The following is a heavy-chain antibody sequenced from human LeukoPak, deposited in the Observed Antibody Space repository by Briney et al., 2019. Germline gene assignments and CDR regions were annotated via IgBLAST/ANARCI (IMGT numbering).Heavy chain of an antibody. D-gene: IGHD2/OR15-2a*01. CDR3: ARAQEFWFDP. Sequence: SETLSLTCTVSGGSIINYYWSWVRQPPGKGLEWIGYIYSSGSTNYNPSLKSRVTILVDTSKNQFSLKLSSVTTADTAVYYCARAQEFWFDPWGQGTLVTVSS. CDR1: GGSIINYY. CDR2: IYSSGST. V-gene: IGHV4-59*01. J-gene: IGHJ5*02.